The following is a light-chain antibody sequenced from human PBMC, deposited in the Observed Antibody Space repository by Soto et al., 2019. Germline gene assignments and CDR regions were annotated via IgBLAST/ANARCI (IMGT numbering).Light chain of an antibody. Sequence: IVRTQSLATLSVPPVVSVTLSCSAQTGDDRNLAWYRQKRGQAPRLLIYGASSRATGVPGRFSGSGSGTEFTLTIRRLEPEDFAVYYCQQYDSTAWTFGRGTKVDIK. CDR1: QTGDDRN. V-gene: IGKV3-20*01. CDR2: GAS. J-gene: IGKJ1*01. CDR3: QQYDSTAWT.